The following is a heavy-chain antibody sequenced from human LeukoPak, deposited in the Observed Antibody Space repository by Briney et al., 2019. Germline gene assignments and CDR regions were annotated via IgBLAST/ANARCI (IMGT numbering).Heavy chain of an antibody. V-gene: IGHV4-34*01. CDR2: INHSGST. J-gene: IGHJ6*02. CDR3: ARDPYTETGRGMDV. Sequence: KTSETLSLTCAVYGGSLSGYYWSWIRQPPGKGLEWIGEINHSGSTNYNPSLKSRVTISVDTSKNQFSLKLSSVTAADTAVYYCARDPYTETGRGMDVWGQGTTVTVSS. D-gene: IGHD3-16*02. CDR1: GGSLSGYY.